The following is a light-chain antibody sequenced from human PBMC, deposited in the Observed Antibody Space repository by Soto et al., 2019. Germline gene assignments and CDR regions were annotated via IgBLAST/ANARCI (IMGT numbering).Light chain of an antibody. V-gene: IGKV1-12*01. CDR3: QESFSTLGT. CDR2: AAS. J-gene: IGKJ1*01. CDR1: QAISSW. Sequence: DGRLTKSPSSFSASAGARFPIPSLASQAISSWLDWYQQKPGKAPKLLIYAASSLQSGVPSRFSGSGSGTEFTLTINNLQREDFATYYCQESFSTLGTFGRGTNV.